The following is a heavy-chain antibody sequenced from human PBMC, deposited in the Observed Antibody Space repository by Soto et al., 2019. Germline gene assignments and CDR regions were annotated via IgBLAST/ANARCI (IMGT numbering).Heavy chain of an antibody. CDR1: GYTFTSYG. V-gene: IGHV1-18*01. Sequence: QVHLVQSGAEVKKPGASVKVSCKASGYTFTSYGITWVRQAPGQGLEWMGWISAHNGNTDYAQKLQGRVIVRRDTSTSTAYMELRSLRSDDTAVYYCARGRYGDYWGQGALVTVSS. CDR3: ARGRYGDY. J-gene: IGHJ4*02. D-gene: IGHD1-1*01. CDR2: ISAHNGNT.